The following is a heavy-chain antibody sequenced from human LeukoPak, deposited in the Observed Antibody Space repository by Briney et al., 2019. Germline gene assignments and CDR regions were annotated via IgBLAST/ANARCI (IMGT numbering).Heavy chain of an antibody. CDR3: ARDRGDNWFDP. Sequence: SETLSLTCTVSGGSINSSYYYWGWIRQPPGKGLEWIGYIYYSGSTNYNPSLKSRVTISVDTSKNQFSLKLSSVTAADTAVYYCARDRGDNWFDPWGQGTLVTVSS. CDR2: IYYSGST. D-gene: IGHD3-10*01. V-gene: IGHV4-61*01. CDR1: GGSINSSYYY. J-gene: IGHJ5*02.